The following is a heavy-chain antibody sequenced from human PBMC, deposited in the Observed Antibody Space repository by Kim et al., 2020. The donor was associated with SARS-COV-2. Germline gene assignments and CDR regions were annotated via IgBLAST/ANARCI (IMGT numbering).Heavy chain of an antibody. CDR3: ARDSSTTSLSYYSGMDV. CDR2: IIPILGIA. Sequence: SVKVSCKASGGTFSSYAISWVRQAPGQGLEWMGRIIPILGIANYAQKFQGRVTITADKSTSTAYMELSSLRSEDTAMYYCARDSSTTSLSYYSGMDVWGQGTTVTVSS. J-gene: IGHJ6*02. D-gene: IGHD2-2*01. CDR1: GGTFSSYA. V-gene: IGHV1-69*04.